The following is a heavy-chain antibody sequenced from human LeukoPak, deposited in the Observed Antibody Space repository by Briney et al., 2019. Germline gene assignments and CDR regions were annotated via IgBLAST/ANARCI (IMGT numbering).Heavy chain of an antibody. Sequence: SETLSLTCTVSGGSISSYYWSWIRQPPGKGLEWIGYIYYSGSTNYNSSLKSRVTISVDTSKNQFSLKLSSVTAADTAVYYCARLTYDFWSGYIDYWGQGTLVTVSS. D-gene: IGHD3-3*01. CDR2: IYYSGST. J-gene: IGHJ4*02. CDR3: ARLTYDFWSGYIDY. V-gene: IGHV4-59*08. CDR1: GGSISSYY.